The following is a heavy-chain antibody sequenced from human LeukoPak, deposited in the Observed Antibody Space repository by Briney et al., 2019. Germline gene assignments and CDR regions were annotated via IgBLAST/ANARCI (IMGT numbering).Heavy chain of an antibody. CDR2: IRYDGGNK. J-gene: IGHJ1*01. Sequence: GGSLRLSCAASGFTFSSYGMHWVRQAPGKGLEWVAFIRYDGGNKYYADSVKGRFTISRDNSKNTLYLQMNSLRAEDTAVYYCAAPVVPAAIWSETKYFQHWGQGTLVTVSS. V-gene: IGHV3-30*02. CDR3: AAPVVPAAIWSETKYFQH. D-gene: IGHD2-2*01. CDR1: GFTFSSYG.